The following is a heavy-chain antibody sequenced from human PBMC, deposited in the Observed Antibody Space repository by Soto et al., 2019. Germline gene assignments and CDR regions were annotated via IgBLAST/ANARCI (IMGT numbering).Heavy chain of an antibody. D-gene: IGHD2-2*01. CDR2: ISGSGDNT. Sequence: PGGSLRLSCAASGFTLSSYGMSWVRQAPGKGLEWVSVISGSGDNTYYAGSVKGRFTISRDTSKNTLYLQMNSLSPGDTAVYYCAKTSAASGYAPLDSWGQGTLVTVSS. CDR1: GFTLSSYG. CDR3: AKTSAASGYAPLDS. J-gene: IGHJ4*02. V-gene: IGHV3-23*01.